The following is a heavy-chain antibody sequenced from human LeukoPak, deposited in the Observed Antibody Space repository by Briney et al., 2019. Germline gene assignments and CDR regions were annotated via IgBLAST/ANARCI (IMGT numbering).Heavy chain of an antibody. J-gene: IGHJ5*02. CDR2: ISYDGSNK. Sequence: GRSLRLSCAASGFTFSSYGMHWVRQAPGKGLEWVAVISYDGSNKYYADSVKGRFTISRDNSKNTLYLQMNSLRAEDTAVYYCAKDKNPYSSGWYDPWGQGTLVTVSS. CDR3: AKDKNPYSSGWYDP. D-gene: IGHD6-19*01. V-gene: IGHV3-30*18. CDR1: GFTFSSYG.